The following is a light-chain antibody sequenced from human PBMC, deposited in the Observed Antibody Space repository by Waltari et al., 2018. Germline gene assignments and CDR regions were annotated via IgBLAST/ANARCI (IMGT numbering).Light chain of an antibody. CDR1: QSMSVY. CDR2: AAS. Sequence: DIQVTQSPSALSASVGDRVTITCRASQSMSVYLNWYQQKPGKAPKLLIFAASNLQSGVPSRFSGSGSGTDFTLTISSLQPEDFATYYCQQSFSTPPWTFGQGTKVEIK. J-gene: IGKJ1*01. V-gene: IGKV1-39*01. CDR3: QQSFSTPPWT.